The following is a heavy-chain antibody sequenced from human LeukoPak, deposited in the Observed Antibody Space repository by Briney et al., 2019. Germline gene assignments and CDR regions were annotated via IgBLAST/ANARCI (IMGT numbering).Heavy chain of an antibody. CDR1: GGTFSSYA. J-gene: IGHJ4*02. V-gene: IGHV1-69*13. D-gene: IGHD3-22*01. Sequence: ASVKVSCEASGGTFSSYAISWVRQAPGQGLEWMGGIIPIFGTANYAQKFQGRVTITADESTSTAYMELSSLRSEDTAVYYCARDPDYYDSSGQAYDYWGQGTLVTVSS. CDR2: IIPIFGTA. CDR3: ARDPDYYDSSGQAYDY.